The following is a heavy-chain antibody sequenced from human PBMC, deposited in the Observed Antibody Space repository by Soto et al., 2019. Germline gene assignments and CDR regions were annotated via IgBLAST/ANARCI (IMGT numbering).Heavy chain of an antibody. CDR1: GYTFTSYG. V-gene: IGHV1-18*04. CDR2: ISAYNGNT. D-gene: IGHD3-3*01. CDR3: ARDLELGAFDI. J-gene: IGHJ3*02. Sequence: ASVKVSCKVSGYTFTSYGISWVRQAPGQGLEWMGWISAYNGNTNYAQKLQGRVTMTTDTSTSTAYMELSSLRSEDTAVYYCARDLELGAFDIWGQGTMVTVSS.